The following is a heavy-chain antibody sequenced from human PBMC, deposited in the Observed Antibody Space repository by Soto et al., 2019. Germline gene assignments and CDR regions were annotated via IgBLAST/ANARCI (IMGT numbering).Heavy chain of an antibody. CDR1: GGAISSGGYS. D-gene: IGHD3-3*01. J-gene: IGHJ4*02. CDR2: IYYSGRT. CDR3: ARAFNFWRPADY. Sequence: QLQLQESGSGLVKPSQTLSLTCAVSGGAISSGGYSWSWIRQPPGKGLEWIGYIYYSGRTYYNPSLKSRVTISVETSKNQFSLKLSSVTDADTAVYYCARAFNFWRPADYWGQGTLVTVSS. V-gene: IGHV4-30-2*05.